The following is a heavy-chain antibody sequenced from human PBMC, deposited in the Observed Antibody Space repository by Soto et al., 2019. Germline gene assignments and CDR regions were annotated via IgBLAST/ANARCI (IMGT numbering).Heavy chain of an antibody. D-gene: IGHD6-13*01. CDR1: GFTFSSYG. J-gene: IGHJ6*02. CDR3: ARVKGAAGTWGYYYYGMDV. V-gene: IGHV3-33*01. Sequence: QVQLVESGGGVVQPGRSLRLSCAASGFTFSSYGMHWVRQAPGKGLEWVAVIWYDGSNKYYADSVKGRFTISRDNSKNTLYLHMNSLRAEDTAVYYCARVKGAAGTWGYYYYGMDVWGQGTTVTVSS. CDR2: IWYDGSNK.